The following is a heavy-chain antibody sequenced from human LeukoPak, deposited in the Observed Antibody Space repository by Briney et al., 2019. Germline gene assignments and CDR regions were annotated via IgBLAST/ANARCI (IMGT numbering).Heavy chain of an antibody. CDR1: GGSFSGYY. Sequence: KPSETLSLTCAVYGGSFSGYYWSWIRQPPGKGLEWIGEINHSGSTNYNPSLKSRITISVDTSKNQFSLKLSSVTAADTAVYYCARHGCSSTSCLFDYWGQGTLVTVSS. D-gene: IGHD2-2*01. CDR2: INHSGST. CDR3: ARHGCSSTSCLFDY. J-gene: IGHJ4*02. V-gene: IGHV4-34*01.